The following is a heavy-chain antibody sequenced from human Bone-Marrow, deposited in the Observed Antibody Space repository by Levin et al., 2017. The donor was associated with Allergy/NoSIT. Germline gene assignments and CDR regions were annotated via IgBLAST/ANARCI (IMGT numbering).Heavy chain of an antibody. J-gene: IGHJ4*02. CDR1: GDSFRRSGYY. CDR3: ARGADPHYDSSGYYY. V-gene: IGHV4-31*03. D-gene: IGHD3-22*01. Sequence: SCTVSGDSFRRSGYYWSWIRQHPGKGLEWIGYIYYSGSTYYNPSLKSRVTISVDTSKKQFSLNLSSVTAADTAVYYCARGADPHYDSSGYYYWGQGTVVTVSS. CDR2: IYYSGST.